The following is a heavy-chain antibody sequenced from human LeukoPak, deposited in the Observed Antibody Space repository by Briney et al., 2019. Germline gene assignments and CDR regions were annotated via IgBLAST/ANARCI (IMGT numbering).Heavy chain of an antibody. CDR2: ISWNSGSI. CDR1: GFTFDDYA. D-gene: IGHD5-18*01. J-gene: IGHJ4*02. V-gene: IGHV3-9*01. CDR3: ASAAPISEYTYAYDY. Sequence: PGRSLRLSCAASGFTFDDYAMHWVRQAPGKGLEWVSGISWNSGSIGYADSVKGRFTISRDNAKNSLYLQMNSLRAEDTAVYYCASAAPISEYTYAYDYWGQGTLVTVSS.